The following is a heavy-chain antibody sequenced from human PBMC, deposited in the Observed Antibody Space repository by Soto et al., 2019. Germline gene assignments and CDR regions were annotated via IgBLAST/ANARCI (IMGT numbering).Heavy chain of an antibody. D-gene: IGHD3-10*01. CDR3: AKLHCITNNCVPLDP. Sequence: ASETLSLTCTVSGGSISSYYWSWIRQPPGKGLEWIGNIYYSGSTDYNPSLKSRVTISVDTSKNQFSLKLSSVTAADTAVYYCAKLHCITNNCVPLDPWGQGTLVTVSS. J-gene: IGHJ5*02. CDR2: IYYSGST. CDR1: GGSISSYY. V-gene: IGHV4-59*04.